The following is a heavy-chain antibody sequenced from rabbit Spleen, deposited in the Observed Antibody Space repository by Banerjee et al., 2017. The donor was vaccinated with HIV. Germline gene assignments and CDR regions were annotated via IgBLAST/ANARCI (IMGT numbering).Heavy chain of an antibody. CDR1: GFSFSDRDV. Sequence: LEESGGGLVQPEGSLTLTCKASGFSFSDRDVMCWVRQAPGKGLEWIACIDVVKSGSSYYASWAKGRFTISKTSSTTVTLQMTSLTAADTATYFCARDTATSFSSYGMDLWGQGTLVTVS. V-gene: IGHV1S45*01. CDR2: IDVVKSGSS. CDR3: ARDTATSFSSYGMDL. D-gene: IGHD1-1*01. J-gene: IGHJ6*01.